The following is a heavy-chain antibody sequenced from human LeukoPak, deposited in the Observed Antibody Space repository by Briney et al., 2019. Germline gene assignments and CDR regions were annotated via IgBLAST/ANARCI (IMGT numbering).Heavy chain of an antibody. Sequence: GASVKVSCKASGYTFTIYYMHWVRQAPGQGLEWMGIINPSGGSTSYAQKFQGRVTMTRDTSTSTVYMELSSLRSEDTAVYYCARATIRLLWCGDGWFDPGGQGTLVTVSS. CDR3: ARATIRLLWCGDGWFDP. V-gene: IGHV1-46*01. CDR2: INPSGGST. CDR1: GYTFTIYY. J-gene: IGHJ5*02. D-gene: IGHD3-10*01.